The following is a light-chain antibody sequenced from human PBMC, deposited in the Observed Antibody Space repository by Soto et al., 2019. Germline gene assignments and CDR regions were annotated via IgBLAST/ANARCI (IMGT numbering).Light chain of an antibody. Sequence: EIVLTQSPGTLSLSPGDRATLSCRASHSVSFNFLAWYQQKPGQAPRLLVYGASSRATGIPDRFSGSGSGTDFTLTISRLEPEDFAVYYWQQYGNSPPWTFGQGTKVEIK. CDR2: GAS. CDR1: HSVSFNF. V-gene: IGKV3-20*01. J-gene: IGKJ1*01. CDR3: QQYGNSPPWT.